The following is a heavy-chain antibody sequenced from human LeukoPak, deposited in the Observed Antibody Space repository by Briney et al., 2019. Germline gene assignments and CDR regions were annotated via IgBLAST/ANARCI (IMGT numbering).Heavy chain of an antibody. J-gene: IGHJ5*02. D-gene: IGHD2-15*01. V-gene: IGHV4-59*01. CDR3: ARIVVVAATRARYWFDP. CDR2: YYSGST. Sequence: YYSGSTNYNPSLKSRVTISVDTSKNQFSLKLSSVTAADTAVYYCARIVVVAATRARYWFDPWGQGTLVTVSS.